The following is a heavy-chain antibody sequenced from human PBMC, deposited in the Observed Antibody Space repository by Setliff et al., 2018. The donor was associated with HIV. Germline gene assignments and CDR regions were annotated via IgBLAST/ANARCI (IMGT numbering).Heavy chain of an antibody. D-gene: IGHD3-3*01. J-gene: IGHJ4*02. CDR2: IEKKTNGGTR. CDR1: GDSISGYY. V-gene: IGHV3-15*04. Sequence: PSETLSLTCTSSGDSISGYYWSWIRQPAGKGLEWVGRIEKKTNGGTRDYAAPVKGRFTISRDDSKNTLYLQMNSLKSEDTAIYYCTTGSNSFWSGYSKHWGQGALVTVSS. CDR3: TTGSNSFWSGYSKH.